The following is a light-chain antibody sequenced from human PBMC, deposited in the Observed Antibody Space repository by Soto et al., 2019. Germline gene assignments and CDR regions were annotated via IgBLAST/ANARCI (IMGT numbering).Light chain of an antibody. CDR1: QSISTY. J-gene: IGKJ1*01. Sequence: DIQMTQSPSSLSASVGDRVSITCRASQSISTYLNWYQQKPGKAPKLLIYAASSLESGVPSRFSGSGSGTDFTLTISSLQPEEFATNRCQQSYSRPLTFGRDQGGN. CDR3: QQSYSRPLT. V-gene: IGKV1-39*01. CDR2: AAS.